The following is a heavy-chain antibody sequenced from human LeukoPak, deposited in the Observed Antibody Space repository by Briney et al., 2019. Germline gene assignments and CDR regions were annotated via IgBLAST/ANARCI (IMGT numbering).Heavy chain of an antibody. V-gene: IGHV1-18*01. CDR1: GYTFTTSG. J-gene: IGHJ4*02. CDR3: ARICCPASATWYPDDY. D-gene: IGHD6-13*01. Sequence: ASVKVSCKASGYTFTTSGISWVRQAPGRGLEWMGWISAYNGLTEFAQRFQGRLTLTSDIATTTAYMELRSLSSDDTAVYYCARICCPASATWYPDDYWGQGTLVTVSS. CDR2: ISAYNGLT.